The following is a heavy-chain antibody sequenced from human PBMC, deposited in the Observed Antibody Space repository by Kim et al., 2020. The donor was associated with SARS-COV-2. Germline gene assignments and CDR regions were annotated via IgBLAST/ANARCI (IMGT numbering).Heavy chain of an antibody. CDR3: ARFVLWGDYYFDS. D-gene: IGHD7-27*01. J-gene: IGHJ4*02. Sequence: YSTPALKGRVTLSVDTSKNQFSLRLSSVTAEDTAVYFCARFVLWGDYYFDSWGQGTPVTVSS. V-gene: IGHV4-39*01.